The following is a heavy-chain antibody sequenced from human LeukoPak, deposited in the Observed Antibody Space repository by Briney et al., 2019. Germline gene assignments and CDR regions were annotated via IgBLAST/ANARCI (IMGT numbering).Heavy chain of an antibody. Sequence: GGSLRLSCAASGFTFSDYYMSWIRQAPGKGLEWVSYISSSGSTIYYADSVKGRFTISRDNAKNSLYLQMNSLRAEDTAVYYCARGGESITIFGVVIHYFDYWGQGTLVTVSS. CDR1: GFTFSDYY. CDR2: ISSSGSTI. J-gene: IGHJ4*02. CDR3: ARGGESITIFGVVIHYFDY. V-gene: IGHV3-11*04. D-gene: IGHD3-3*01.